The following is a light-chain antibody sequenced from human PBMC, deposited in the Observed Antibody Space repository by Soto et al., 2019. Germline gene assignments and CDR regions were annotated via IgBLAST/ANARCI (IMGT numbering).Light chain of an antibody. Sequence: DIQMTQSPSTLSASVGDRVSITCRASQSISGWLAWYQQKPGEAPKLLIYDVSSLEDGVPSRFSGSGSGTEFTLTNSSLQPDDFATYYCQQYNSYSYSFGQGTKLEIK. V-gene: IGKV1-5*01. CDR3: QQYNSYSYS. J-gene: IGKJ2*01. CDR1: QSISGW. CDR2: DVS.